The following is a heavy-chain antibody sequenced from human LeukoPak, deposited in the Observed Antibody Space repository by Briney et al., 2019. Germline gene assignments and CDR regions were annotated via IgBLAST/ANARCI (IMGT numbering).Heavy chain of an antibody. D-gene: IGHD6-6*01. Sequence: SQTLSLTCTVSGVSISSGSYYWSWIGQPAGKGLEGIGRSYTGGSTNYNPSLKRLVTISIDTSKNQFSLKPSSVTAADTAVYYCPREGTAARPRNYYYMDVWGKGTTVTVSS. V-gene: IGHV4-61*02. CDR1: GVSISSGSYY. CDR2: SYTGGST. J-gene: IGHJ6*03. CDR3: PREGTAARPRNYYYMDV.